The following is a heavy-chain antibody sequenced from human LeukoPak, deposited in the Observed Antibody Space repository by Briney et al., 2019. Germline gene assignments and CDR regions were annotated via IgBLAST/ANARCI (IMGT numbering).Heavy chain of an antibody. CDR3: ARGPIAAAGTWHNWFDP. CDR2: ISAYNGNT. CDR1: GYTFTNYG. V-gene: IGHV1-18*01. D-gene: IGHD6-13*01. Sequence: GASVKVSCKASGYTFTNYGFSWVRQAPGQGLEWMGWISAYNGNTHYAQRLQGRVTMTTDTSTSTAYMELRSLRSDDTAVYYCARGPIAAAGTWHNWFDPWGQGTLVTVSS. J-gene: IGHJ5*02.